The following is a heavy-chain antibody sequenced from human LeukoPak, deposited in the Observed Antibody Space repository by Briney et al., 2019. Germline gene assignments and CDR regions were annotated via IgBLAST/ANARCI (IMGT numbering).Heavy chain of an antibody. CDR1: GYTFTSYG. Sequence: ASVKVSCKASGYTFTSYGISWVRQAPGQGLEWMGWLSAYSGDTHYAQKLQGRVTMTTDTSTSTAYMELRSLRSDDTAVCYCAREGIQLWLDLSYWGQGTLVTVSS. V-gene: IGHV1-18*01. J-gene: IGHJ4*02. CDR2: LSAYSGDT. CDR3: AREGIQLWLDLSY. D-gene: IGHD5-18*01.